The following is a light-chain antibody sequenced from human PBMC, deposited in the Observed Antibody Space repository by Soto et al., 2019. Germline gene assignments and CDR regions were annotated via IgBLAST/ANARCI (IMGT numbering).Light chain of an antibody. CDR3: SSYAGSSNV. J-gene: IGLJ1*01. V-gene: IGLV2-8*01. CDR1: SSDVGGYNY. CDR2: EVN. Sequence: QSVLTQPPSASGSPGQSVAISCTGTSSDVGGYNYVSWYQQHPGKAPKLMIYEVNKRPAGVPDRFSGSKSGNTASLTVSGLQAEDEAHYYCSSYAGSSNVFGTGTKSPS.